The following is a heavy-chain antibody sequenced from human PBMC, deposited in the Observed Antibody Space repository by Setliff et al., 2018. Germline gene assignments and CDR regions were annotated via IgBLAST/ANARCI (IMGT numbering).Heavy chain of an antibody. D-gene: IGHD2-15*01. V-gene: IGHV4-39*01. Sequence: SETLSLTCTVSGDSISSSNYYWGRIRQPPGKGLEWIAAIKYSGSTSFNPSLKSRVTISVDKSKSQFSLKLSSVTAVDTAVYYCARQGTYCDGGGGSCFPPNYWGQGTLVTVSS. CDR1: GDSISSSNYY. CDR2: IKYSGST. CDR3: ARQGTYCDGGGGSCFPPNY. J-gene: IGHJ4*02.